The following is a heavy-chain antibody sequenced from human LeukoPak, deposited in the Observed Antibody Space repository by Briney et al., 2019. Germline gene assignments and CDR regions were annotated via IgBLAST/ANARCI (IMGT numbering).Heavy chain of an antibody. CDR1: GYTFTSYY. Sequence: ASVKVSCKASGYTFTSYYMHWVRQAPGQGLEWMGIINPSGGSTSYAQKFQGRVTMTRDTSTSTAYMELSSLRSEDTAVYYCATSRAEYFQHWGQGTLVTVSS. D-gene: IGHD1/OR15-1a*01. J-gene: IGHJ1*01. CDR2: INPSGGST. V-gene: IGHV1-46*01. CDR3: ATSRAEYFQH.